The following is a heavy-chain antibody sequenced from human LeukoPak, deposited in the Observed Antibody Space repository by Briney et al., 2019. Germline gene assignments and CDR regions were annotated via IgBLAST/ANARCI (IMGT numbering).Heavy chain of an antibody. CDR2: IIPIFGTA. J-gene: IGHJ4*02. V-gene: IGHV1-69*05. D-gene: IGHD6-6*01. CDR1: GGTFSSYA. CDR3: ARGDSEYSSSSSYSY. Sequence: SVKVSCKASGGTFSSYAISWVRQAPGQGLEWMGGIIPIFGTANYAQMFQGRVTITTDESTSTAYMELSSLRSEDTAVYYCARGDSEYSSSSSYSYWGQGTLVTISS.